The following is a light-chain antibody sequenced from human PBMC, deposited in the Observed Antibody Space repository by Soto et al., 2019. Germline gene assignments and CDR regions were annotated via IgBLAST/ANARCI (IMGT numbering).Light chain of an antibody. CDR2: GAS. V-gene: IGKV3-20*01. CDR1: QSFSSSY. Sequence: EIVLTQSPGTLSLSPGERATLSCRARQSFSSSYLAWYQQKPGQAPRLLIYGASSRATGIPDRFSGSGSGTDFTLTISRLEPEDFAVYYCQQYGSSPGTFGQGTKVEIK. CDR3: QQYGSSPGT. J-gene: IGKJ1*01.